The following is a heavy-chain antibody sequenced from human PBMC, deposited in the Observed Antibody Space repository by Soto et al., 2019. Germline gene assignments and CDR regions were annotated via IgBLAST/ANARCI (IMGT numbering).Heavy chain of an antibody. CDR1: GLSVSSNY. V-gene: IGHV3-66*01. D-gene: IGHD1-1*01. CDR3: ARGYWVQGYGAGTYFDY. CDR2: IYSGTTT. J-gene: IGHJ4*02. Sequence: EVQLVESGGGLVQPGGSLRLSCAASGLSVSSNYMSWVRQAPGKGLEWVSVIYSGTTTHYADSVKGRFTISRDSSKNTLFPQMNSLRAEDTAVYFCARGYWVQGYGAGTYFDYWGQGTLVTVSS.